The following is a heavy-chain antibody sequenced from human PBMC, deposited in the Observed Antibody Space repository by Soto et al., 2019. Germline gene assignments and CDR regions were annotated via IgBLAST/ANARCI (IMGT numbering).Heavy chain of an antibody. V-gene: IGHV4-4*07. CDR2: IYTSGST. D-gene: IGHD6-19*01. CDR3: ARGPAYIDGWRTFDL. CDR1: GGSISSYY. Sequence: SETLSLTCTVSGGSISSYYWSWIRQPAGKGLEWIGRIYTSGSTNYNPSLKSRVTMSEDTSKNQFSLRLSSVTAADTAVYFCARGPAYIDGWRTFDLWGRGILVTVSS. J-gene: IGHJ4*02.